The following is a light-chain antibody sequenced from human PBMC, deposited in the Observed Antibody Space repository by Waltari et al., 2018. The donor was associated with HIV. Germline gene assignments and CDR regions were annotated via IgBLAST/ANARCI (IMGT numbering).Light chain of an antibody. CDR3: SSYTRRSTVV. Sequence: QYALTQPASVYQSPRQTIVPPCPGTPSDIGYYDHVSWYQQYPGQAPKALIYEVTSRPSGTSSRFSGSKSATTAFLAISILQTDDEADYFCSSYTRRSTVVFGGGTRLTVL. CDR2: EVT. V-gene: IGLV2-14*01. J-gene: IGLJ2*01. CDR1: PSDIGYYDH.